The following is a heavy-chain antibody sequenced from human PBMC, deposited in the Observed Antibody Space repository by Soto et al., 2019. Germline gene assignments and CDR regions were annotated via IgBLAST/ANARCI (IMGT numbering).Heavy chain of an antibody. CDR3: ATLLGTVLDY. J-gene: IGHJ4*02. V-gene: IGHV4-59*08. CDR2: IYYSGST. CDR1: GGSISSYY. Sequence: SETLSLTCTVSGGSISSYYWSWIRQPPGKGLEWIGYIYYSGSTNYNPPLKSRVTISVDTSKNQFSLKLSSVTAADTAVYYCATLLGTVLDYWGQGTLVTVSS. D-gene: IGHD7-27*01.